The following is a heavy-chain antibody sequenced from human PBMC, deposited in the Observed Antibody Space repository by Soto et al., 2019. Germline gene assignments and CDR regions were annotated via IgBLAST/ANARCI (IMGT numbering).Heavy chain of an antibody. CDR2: IWYDGSNK. Sequence: QVQLVESGGGVVQPGRSLRLSCAASGFTFSSYGMHWVRQAPGKGLEWVAVIWYDGSNKYYADSVKGRFTISRDNSKNTLYLQMNSLRAEDTAVYYCGGEISSGPYDYWGQGTLVTVSS. CDR3: GGEISSGPYDY. CDR1: GFTFSSYG. J-gene: IGHJ4*02. V-gene: IGHV3-33*01. D-gene: IGHD3-22*01.